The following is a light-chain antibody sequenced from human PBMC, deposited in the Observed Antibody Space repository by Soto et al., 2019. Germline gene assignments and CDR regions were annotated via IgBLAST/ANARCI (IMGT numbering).Light chain of an antibody. CDR1: QSVISN. CDR2: GES. J-gene: IGKJ1*01. Sequence: EIVMTQSPATLSVSPGERATLSCRASQSVISNLAWYHQKPGQAPRLLIYGESASSTVIPARFSGSWSFTEFTLTTSSLQYEDFAVYFCQQYYDWPRTFGQGTKVDI. V-gene: IGKV3-15*01. CDR3: QQYYDWPRT.